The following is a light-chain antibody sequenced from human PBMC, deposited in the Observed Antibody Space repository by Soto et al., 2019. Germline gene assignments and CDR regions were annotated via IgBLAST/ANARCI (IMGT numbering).Light chain of an antibody. J-gene: IGKJ3*01. CDR3: QQTYSTPFT. V-gene: IGKV1-39*01. Sequence: DIPMTQSPSSLSASVGDRVTITCRASQSISSYLNWYQQKPGKAPKLLIYAASSLQSGVPSRFSGSGSGTDFTLTISSLQPEDFATYYCQQTYSTPFTFGPGTKVDSK. CDR2: AAS. CDR1: QSISSY.